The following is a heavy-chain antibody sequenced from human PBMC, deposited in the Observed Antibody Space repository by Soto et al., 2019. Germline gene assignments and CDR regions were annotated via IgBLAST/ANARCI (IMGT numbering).Heavy chain of an antibody. CDR3: AREQQLAPTYYYGMDV. CDR2: IIPIFGTA. D-gene: IGHD6-13*01. J-gene: IGHJ6*02. CDR1: GGTFSSCA. V-gene: IGHV1-69*13. Sequence: SVKVSCKASGGTFSSCASSWVRQATGQGLEWMGGIIPIFGTANYAQKFQGRVTITADESTSTAYMELSSLRSEDTAVYYCAREQQLAPTYYYGMDVWGQGTTVTVSS.